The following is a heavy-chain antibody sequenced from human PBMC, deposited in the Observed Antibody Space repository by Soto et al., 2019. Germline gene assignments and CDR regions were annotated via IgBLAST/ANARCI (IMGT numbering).Heavy chain of an antibody. CDR1: GYTFTSYY. V-gene: IGHV1-69*04. CDR3: ARAEAARTGYYYYYMDV. D-gene: IGHD6-6*01. CDR2: IIPILGIA. Sequence: SVKVSCKASGYTFTSYYMHLVRQAPGQGLEWMGRIIPILGIANYAQRFQGRVTITADKSTSTAYMELSSLRSEDTAVYYCARAEAARTGYYYYYMDVWGKGTTVTVSS. J-gene: IGHJ6*03.